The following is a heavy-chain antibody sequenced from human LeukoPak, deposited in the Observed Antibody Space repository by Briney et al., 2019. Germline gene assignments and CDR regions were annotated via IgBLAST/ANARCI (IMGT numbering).Heavy chain of an antibody. Sequence: SVKVSCKASGYTFTSYGISWVRQAPGQGLEWMGGIIPIFGTANYAQKFQGRVTITTDESTSTAYMELSSLRSEDTAVYYCAISRDGYNGGDYWGQGTLVTVSS. D-gene: IGHD5-24*01. J-gene: IGHJ4*02. CDR3: AISRDGYNGGDY. CDR1: GYTFTSYG. CDR2: IIPIFGTA. V-gene: IGHV1-69*05.